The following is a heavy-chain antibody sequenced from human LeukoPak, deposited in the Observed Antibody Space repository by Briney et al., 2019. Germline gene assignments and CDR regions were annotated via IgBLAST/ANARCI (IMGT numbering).Heavy chain of an antibody. V-gene: IGHV3-74*01. Sequence: WGSLRLSRAASGFTFSSYWMHGVCQAPGKGLVWVSRINSDGSSTSYADSVKGRFTISRDNAKNTLYLQMNSLRAEDTAVYYCARDSGPYGDHDYWGQGTLVTVSS. D-gene: IGHD4-17*01. CDR1: GFTFSSYW. CDR3: ARDSGPYGDHDY. J-gene: IGHJ4*02. CDR2: INSDGSST.